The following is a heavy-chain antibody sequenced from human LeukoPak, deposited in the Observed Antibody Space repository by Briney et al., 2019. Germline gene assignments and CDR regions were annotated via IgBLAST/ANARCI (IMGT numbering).Heavy chain of an antibody. CDR2: IIPIFGTA. D-gene: IGHD3-22*01. CDR1: GGTFSSYA. V-gene: IGHV1-69*13. J-gene: IGHJ4*02. Sequence: SVKVSCKASGGTFSSYAISWVRQAPGQGLEWMGWIIPIFGTANYAQKFQGRVTITADESTSTAYMELSSLTSEDTAVYYCARGPYYYDSSVYYPTYYLDSWGQGTLVTVSS. CDR3: ARGPYYYDSSVYYPTYYLDS.